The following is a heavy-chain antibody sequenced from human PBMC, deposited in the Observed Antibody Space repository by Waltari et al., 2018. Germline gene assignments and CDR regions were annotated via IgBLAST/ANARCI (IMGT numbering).Heavy chain of an antibody. CDR3: SGGASDSDY. V-gene: IGHV3-11*06. CDR2: IRSSSSHT. CDR1: GFTFSDYY. J-gene: IGHJ4*02. D-gene: IGHD6-19*01. Sequence: QVQLVESGGDLVRPGGSLRLSCAASGFTFSDYYMTWVRQAPGKGLEWVSYIRSSSSHTDSANSVKGRFTISRDNAKNSLYLQMNSLGAEDPAVYYCSGGASDSDYWGQGTLVTVSS.